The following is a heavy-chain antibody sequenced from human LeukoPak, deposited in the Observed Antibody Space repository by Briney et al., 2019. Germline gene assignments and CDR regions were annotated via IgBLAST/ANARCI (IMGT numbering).Heavy chain of an antibody. D-gene: IGHD6-13*01. CDR3: ARNTSSLSKDYFDY. CDR1: GDSISSDYY. J-gene: IGHJ4*02. CDR2: IFYSGDT. Sequence: SETLSLTCTVSGDSISSDYYWSWIRQHPGKGLEWIGYIFYSGDTYYNPSLKSRVTISVDTSKNQFSLKLRSVTAADTAVYYCARNTSSLSKDYFDYWGQGSLVTVSS. V-gene: IGHV4-31*03.